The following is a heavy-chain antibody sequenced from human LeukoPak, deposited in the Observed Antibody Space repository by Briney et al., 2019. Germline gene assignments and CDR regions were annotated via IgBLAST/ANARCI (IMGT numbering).Heavy chain of an antibody. V-gene: IGHV4-34*01. CDR2: INHSGST. Sequence: PSETLSLTCAVYGGSFSGYYWSWIRQPPGKGLEWIGEINHSGSTNYSPSLKSRVTISVDTSKNQFSLKLSSVTAADTAVYYCARGPFGSRAFDIWGQGTMVTVSS. D-gene: IGHD2-15*01. CDR3: ARGPFGSRAFDI. J-gene: IGHJ3*02. CDR1: GGSFSGYY.